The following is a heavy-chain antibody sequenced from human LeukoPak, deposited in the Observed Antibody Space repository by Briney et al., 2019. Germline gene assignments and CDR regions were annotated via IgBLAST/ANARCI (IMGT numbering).Heavy chain of an antibody. D-gene: IGHD3-16*02. CDR3: ARLSPFDAFDI. CDR2: IYYSGST. CDR1: GGSISSYY. V-gene: IGHV4-59*01. Sequence: SETLSLTCTVSGGSISSYYWSWIRQPPGKGLEWIGYIYYSGSTNYNPSLKSRVTISVDTSKNQFSLKLSPVTAADTAVYYCARLSPFDAFDIWGQGTMVTVSS. J-gene: IGHJ3*02.